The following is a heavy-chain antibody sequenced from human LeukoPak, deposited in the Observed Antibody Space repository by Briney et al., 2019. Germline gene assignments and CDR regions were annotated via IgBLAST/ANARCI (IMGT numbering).Heavy chain of an antibody. CDR3: ANLRLRRPFDV. D-gene: IGHD2-15*01. CDR1: GGSITISNYY. CDR2: IYYSGNT. J-gene: IGHJ3*01. V-gene: IGHV4-39*02. Sequence: SETLSLTCSVSGGSITISNYYWGWIRQPPGKGLEWIETIYYSGNTYYNPSLKSRVTISIDTSKKNFSLNLRSVTAADTAMYYCANLRLRRPFDVWGPGTMVIVSS.